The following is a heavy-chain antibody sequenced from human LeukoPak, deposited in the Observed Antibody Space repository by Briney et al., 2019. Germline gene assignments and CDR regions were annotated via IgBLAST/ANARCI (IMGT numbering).Heavy chain of an antibody. CDR3: ARHEHNGPVDY. D-gene: IGHD1-1*01. Sequence: SETLSLTCTVSGGSISSYYWSWIRQPPGKGLEWIGYICTSGSTNYNPSLKSRVTISVDTSKNQFSLKLSSVTAADTAVYYCARHEHNGPVDYWGQGTLVTVSS. CDR2: ICTSGST. CDR1: GGSISSYY. J-gene: IGHJ4*02. V-gene: IGHV4-4*09.